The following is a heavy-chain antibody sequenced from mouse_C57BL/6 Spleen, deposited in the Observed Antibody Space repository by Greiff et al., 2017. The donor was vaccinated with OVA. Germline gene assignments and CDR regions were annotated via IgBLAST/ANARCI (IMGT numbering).Heavy chain of an antibody. D-gene: IGHD2-5*01. CDR3: ATIHSNGCAY. CDR2: INPSSGYT. V-gene: IGHV1-4*01. J-gene: IGHJ3*01. Sequence: QVQLQQSGAELARPGASVKMSCKASGYTFTSYSMHWVKQRPGQGLAWIGYINPSSGYTKYNQKFKDKATLTADKSSSTAYMQLSSLTSEDSAVYYCATIHSNGCAYWGQGTLVTVSA. CDR1: GYTFTSYS.